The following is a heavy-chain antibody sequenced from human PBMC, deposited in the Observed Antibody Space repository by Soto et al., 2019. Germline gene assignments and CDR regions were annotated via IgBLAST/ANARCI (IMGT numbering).Heavy chain of an antibody. CDR1: GGTFSSYA. J-gene: IGHJ6*02. CDR3: AGLPIAARPPHIYGYYYYYGMDV. D-gene: IGHD6-6*01. CDR2: IIPSFGTA. Sequence: GASVKVSCKASGGTFSSYAISWVRQAPGQGLEWMGGIIPSFGTANYAQKFQGRVTITADESTSTAYMELKSLKSEDTAVYYCAGLPIAARPPHIYGYYYYYGMDVWGQGTTVTVSS. V-gene: IGHV1-69*13.